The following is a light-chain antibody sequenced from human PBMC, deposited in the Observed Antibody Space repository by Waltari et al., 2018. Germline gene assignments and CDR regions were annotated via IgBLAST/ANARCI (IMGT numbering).Light chain of an antibody. V-gene: IGKV3-15*01. CDR2: DAS. J-gene: IGKJ5*01. Sequence: EIVMTQSPATLSVSPGEPATLSCRASQSVSANVAWYQKKPGQAPRLLIYDASTRATSIPAKFRGSGSGTEFTLTISSLQSEDFAVYYCQQYNRWPPITFGHATRLEIK. CDR1: QSVSAN. CDR3: QQYNRWPPIT.